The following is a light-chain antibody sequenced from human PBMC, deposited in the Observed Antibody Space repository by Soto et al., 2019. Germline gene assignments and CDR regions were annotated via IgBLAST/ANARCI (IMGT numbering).Light chain of an antibody. Sequence: EIVLTQSPGTLSLSPGERATLSCRASQSVSSSYLAWYQQKPGQAPRLLIYGASSSATGIPDRFSGSGSGTDSTLTTSRLEPEDFAEYYCQQYGSSPYTFGQGTKLEIK. J-gene: IGKJ2*01. V-gene: IGKV3-20*01. CDR1: QSVSSSY. CDR2: GAS. CDR3: QQYGSSPYT.